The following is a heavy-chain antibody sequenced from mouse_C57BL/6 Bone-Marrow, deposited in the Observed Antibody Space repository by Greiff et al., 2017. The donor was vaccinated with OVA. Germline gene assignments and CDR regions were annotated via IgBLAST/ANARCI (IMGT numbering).Heavy chain of an antibody. CDR1: GYTFTSYW. J-gene: IGHJ2*01. CDR3: ARGDHSNH. Sequence: QVQLQQPGAELVKPGASVKLSCKASGYTFTSYWMQWVKQRPGQGLEWIGEIDPSDSYTNYNQKFKGKAKLTVDTSSSTAYMQLSSLTTEGSAVYFCARGDHSNHRGQG. V-gene: IGHV1-50*01. D-gene: IGHD2-5*01. CDR2: IDPSDSYT.